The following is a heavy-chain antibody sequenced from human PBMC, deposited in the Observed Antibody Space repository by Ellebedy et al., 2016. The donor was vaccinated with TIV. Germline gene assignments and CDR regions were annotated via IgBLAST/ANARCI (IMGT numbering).Heavy chain of an antibody. D-gene: IGHD4-17*01. CDR2: ISYDGSNK. CDR3: AESTVTSSYYYYGMDV. J-gene: IGHJ6*02. Sequence: GESLKISCAASGFTFSSYGMHWVRQAPGKGLEWVAVISYDGSNKYYADSVKGRFTISRDNSKNTLYLQMNSLRAEDTAVYYCAESTVTSSYYYYGMDVWGQGTTVTVSS. CDR1: GFTFSSYG. V-gene: IGHV3-30*03.